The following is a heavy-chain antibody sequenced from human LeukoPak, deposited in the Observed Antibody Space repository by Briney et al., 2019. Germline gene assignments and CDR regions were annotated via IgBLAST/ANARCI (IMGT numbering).Heavy chain of an antibody. J-gene: IGHJ4*02. D-gene: IGHD5-12*01. Sequence: PGGSLRLSCAASEFSVGSNYMTWVRQAPGKGLEWVSGISGSGGSTYYADSVKGRFTISRDNSKDTLYLQMNSLRVEDTAVYYCAKDTGSGYDYFSYYFDYWGQGTLVTVSS. CDR1: EFSVGSNY. V-gene: IGHV3-23*01. CDR2: ISGSGGST. CDR3: AKDTGSGYDYFSYYFDY.